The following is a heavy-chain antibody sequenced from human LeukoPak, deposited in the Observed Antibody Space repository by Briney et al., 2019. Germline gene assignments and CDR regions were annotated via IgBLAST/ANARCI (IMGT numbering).Heavy chain of an antibody. CDR1: GFTFSGYW. Sequence: PGGSLRLSCAASGFTFSGYWMHWVRQAPGKGLVWVSRINSDGSSTSYADSVKGRFTISRDNAKNTLYLQMNSLRAEDTAVYYCASRSSGYYYYMDVWGKGTTVTVSS. J-gene: IGHJ6*03. V-gene: IGHV3-74*01. CDR3: ASRSSGYYYYMDV. CDR2: INSDGSST. D-gene: IGHD6-19*01.